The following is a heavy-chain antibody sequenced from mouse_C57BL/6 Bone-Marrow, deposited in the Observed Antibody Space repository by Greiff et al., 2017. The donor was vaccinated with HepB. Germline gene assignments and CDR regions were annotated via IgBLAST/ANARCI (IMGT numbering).Heavy chain of an antibody. V-gene: IGHV1-59*01. CDR2: IDPSDSYT. Sequence: QVQLQQPGAELVRPGTSVKLSCKASGYTFTSYWMHWVKQRPGQGLEWIGVIDPSDSYTNYNQKFKGKATLTVDTSSSTAYMQLSSLTSEDSAVYYCAREHSTPYYFDYWGQGTTLTVSS. CDR1: GYTFTSYW. CDR3: AREHSTPYYFDY. J-gene: IGHJ2*01.